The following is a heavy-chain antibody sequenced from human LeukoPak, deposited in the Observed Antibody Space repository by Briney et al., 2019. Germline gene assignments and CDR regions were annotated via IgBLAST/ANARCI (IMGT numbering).Heavy chain of an antibody. D-gene: IGHD3-22*01. J-gene: IGHJ3*02. CDR3: ARDWRDSSGKFPNDAFDI. CDR2: ISSSSSYI. Sequence: PGGSLRLSCAASGFTFSSTWMSWVRQAPGKGLEWVSSISSSSSYIYYADSVKGRFTISRDNAKNSLYLQMNSLRAEDTAVYYCARDWRDSSGKFPNDAFDIWGQGTMVTVSS. CDR1: GFTFSSTW. V-gene: IGHV3-21*01.